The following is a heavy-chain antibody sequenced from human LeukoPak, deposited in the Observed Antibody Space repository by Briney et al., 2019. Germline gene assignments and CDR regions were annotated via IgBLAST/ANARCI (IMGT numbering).Heavy chain of an antibody. Sequence: GGSLRLSCAASGFTFSSYSTNWVRQAPGKGLEWVSSISSSSSYIYYADSVKGRFTISRDNAKNSLYLQMNSLRAEDTAVYYCARGPYCSSTSCYKYYYGMDVWGKGTTVTVSS. V-gene: IGHV3-21*01. CDR1: GFTFSSYS. J-gene: IGHJ6*04. CDR3: ARGPYCSSTSCYKYYYGMDV. D-gene: IGHD2-2*02. CDR2: ISSSSSYI.